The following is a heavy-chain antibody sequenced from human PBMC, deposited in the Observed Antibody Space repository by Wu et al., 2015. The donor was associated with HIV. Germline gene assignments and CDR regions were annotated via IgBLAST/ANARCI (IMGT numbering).Heavy chain of an antibody. V-gene: IGHV1-18*01. Sequence: QVQSVQSGAEVKKPGASVKVSCKPSGYTFTNYGITWVRQVPGQGLEWMGWITAYNGNTNYAERFQDRLTMTTDTSTNTAYMELRSLKSDDTAVYYCLRRGLCDHCSDFTFQHWGQGTLVVVSS. CDR1: GYTFTNYG. CDR3: LRRGLCDHCSDFTFQH. J-gene: IGHJ1*01. CDR2: ITAYNGNT. D-gene: IGHD2-15*01.